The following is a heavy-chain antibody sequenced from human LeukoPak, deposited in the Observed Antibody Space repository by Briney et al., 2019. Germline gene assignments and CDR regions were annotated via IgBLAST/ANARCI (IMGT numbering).Heavy chain of an antibody. CDR3: ARLPQLVLYWYFDL. J-gene: IGHJ2*01. CDR1: GYSISSGYY. CDR2: IYHSGST. D-gene: IGHD1-1*01. V-gene: IGHV4-38-2*01. Sequence: SETLSLTCAVSGYSISSGYYWGWIRQPPGKGLEWIGSIYHSGSTYYNPSLKSRVTISVDTSKNQFSLKLSSVTAADTAVYYCARLPQLVLYWYFDLCGRGTLVTVSS.